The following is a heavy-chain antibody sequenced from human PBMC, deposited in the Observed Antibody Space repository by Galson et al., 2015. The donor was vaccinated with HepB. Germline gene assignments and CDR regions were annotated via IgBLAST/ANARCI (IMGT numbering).Heavy chain of an antibody. CDR1: GFTVSSNY. D-gene: IGHD5-18*01. J-gene: IGHJ4*02. V-gene: IGHV3-66*01. CDR3: ARTAMALIFDY. CDR2: IYSGGST. Sequence: SLRLSCAASGFTVSSNYMSWVRQAPGKGLEWVSVIYSGGSTYYAVSVKGRFTISRDNSKNTLYLQMNSLRAEDTAVYYCARTAMALIFDYWGQGTLVTVSS.